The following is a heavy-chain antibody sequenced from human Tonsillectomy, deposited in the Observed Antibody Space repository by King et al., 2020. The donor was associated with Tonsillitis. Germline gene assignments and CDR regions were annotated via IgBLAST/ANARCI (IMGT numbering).Heavy chain of an antibody. CDR1: GFTFDDYA. CDR3: AKDHYYDSSGYFGGAGAFDI. CDR2: ISWNSGSI. V-gene: IGHV3-9*01. Sequence: VQLVESGGGLVQPGRSLRLSCAASGFTFDDYAMHWVRQAPGKGLEWVSGISWNSGSIGYADSMKGRFTISRDNAKNSLYLQMNSLRAEDTALYYCAKDHYYDSSGYFGGAGAFDIWGQGTMVTVSS. J-gene: IGHJ3*02. D-gene: IGHD3-22*01.